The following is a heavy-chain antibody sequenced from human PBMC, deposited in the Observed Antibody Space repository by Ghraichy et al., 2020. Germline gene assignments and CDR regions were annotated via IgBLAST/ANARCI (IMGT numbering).Heavy chain of an antibody. Sequence: GGSLRLSCAASGFTFSSYSMNWVRQAPGKGLEWVSSISSSSSYIYYADSVKGRFTISRDNAKNSLYLQMNSLRAEDTAVYYCAREESGWYAPYYYGMDVWGQGTTVTVSS. CDR3: AREESGWYAPYYYGMDV. CDR2: ISSSSSYI. CDR1: GFTFSSYS. J-gene: IGHJ6*02. D-gene: IGHD6-19*01. V-gene: IGHV3-21*01.